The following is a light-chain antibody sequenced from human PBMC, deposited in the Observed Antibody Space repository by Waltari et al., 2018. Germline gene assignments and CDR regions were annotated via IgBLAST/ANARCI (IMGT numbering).Light chain of an antibody. CDR2: QDT. CDR1: ALPRQY. Sequence: SYELTQPPSVSVSPGQTARITCSGDALPRQYAYGYQQRPGQAPMLMIYQDTQRPSEIPERFSGSSSGTTVTLTISEVQAEDEADYYCQSADGSGTYVVFGGGTKLTVL. J-gene: IGLJ2*01. CDR3: QSADGSGTYVV. V-gene: IGLV3-25*03.